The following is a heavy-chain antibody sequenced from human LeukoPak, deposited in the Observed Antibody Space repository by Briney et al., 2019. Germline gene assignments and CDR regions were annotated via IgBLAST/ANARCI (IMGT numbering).Heavy chain of an antibody. CDR2: INSDGTTT. V-gene: IGHV3-74*01. J-gene: IGHJ4*02. D-gene: IGHD5-12*01. CDR3: TRGGFGYSGYDWAY. Sequence: GGSLRLSCVASGFAFSNYWMHWVRQGPGKGPMWVARINSDGTTTGYADSVKGRFTISRDNAKNTLYMQINSLRVEDTAMYYCTRGGFGYSGYDWAYWGQGTLVTVSS. CDR1: GFAFSNYW.